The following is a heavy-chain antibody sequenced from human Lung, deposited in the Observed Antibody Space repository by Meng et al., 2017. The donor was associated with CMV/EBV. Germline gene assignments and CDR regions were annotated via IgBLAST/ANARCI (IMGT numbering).Heavy chain of an antibody. Sequence: GESLKISCAASGFTVSSNYMSWVRQAPGKGLEWVSVIYSGGSTYYADSVKGRFTISRDNSKNTLYLQMNSLRAEDTAVYYCARSSDSSGYPSFQHWGQGTLVTVSS. V-gene: IGHV3-53*01. D-gene: IGHD3-22*01. CDR1: GFTVSSNY. J-gene: IGHJ1*01. CDR3: ARSSDSSGYPSFQH. CDR2: IYSGGST.